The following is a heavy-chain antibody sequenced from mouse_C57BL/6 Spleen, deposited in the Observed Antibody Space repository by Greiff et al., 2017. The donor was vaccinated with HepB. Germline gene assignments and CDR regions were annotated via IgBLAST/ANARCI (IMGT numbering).Heavy chain of an antibody. V-gene: IGHV1-64*01. Sequence: VQLQQSGAELVKPGASVKLSCKASGYTFTSYWMHWVKQRPGQGLEWIGMIHPNSGSTNYNEKFKSKATLTVDKSYSTAYMQLSSLKSEDSAVYYCARLDGNFDYWGQGTTLTVSS. J-gene: IGHJ2*01. CDR3: ARLDGNFDY. CDR2: IHPNSGST. D-gene: IGHD2-1*01. CDR1: GYTFTSYW.